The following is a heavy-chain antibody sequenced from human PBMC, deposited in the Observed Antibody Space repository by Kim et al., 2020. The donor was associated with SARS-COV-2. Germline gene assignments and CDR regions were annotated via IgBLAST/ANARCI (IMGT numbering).Heavy chain of an antibody. J-gene: IGHJ3*02. Sequence: TPSLKSRFTMSVDTSKNQFSLKLSSVTAADTAVYYCASNYDSSGAVAFDIWGQGTMVTVSS. V-gene: IGHV4-4*07. CDR3: ASNYDSSGAVAFDI. D-gene: IGHD3-22*01.